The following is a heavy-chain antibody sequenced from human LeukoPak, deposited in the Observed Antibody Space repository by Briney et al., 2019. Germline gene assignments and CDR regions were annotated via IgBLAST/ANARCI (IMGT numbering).Heavy chain of an antibody. CDR2: MNPNSGNT. V-gene: IGHV1-8*01. CDR1: GYTFTSYD. Sequence: ASVKVSCKASGYTFTSYDINWVRQATGQGLEWMGWMNPNSGNTGYAQKFQGRVTMTRNTSISTAYMELSSLRSEDTAVYYCARYPRSYYDFWSGYYPSPYTYYYYGMDVWGQGTTVTVSS. J-gene: IGHJ6*02. CDR3: ARYPRSYYDFWSGYYPSPYTYYYYGMDV. D-gene: IGHD3-3*01.